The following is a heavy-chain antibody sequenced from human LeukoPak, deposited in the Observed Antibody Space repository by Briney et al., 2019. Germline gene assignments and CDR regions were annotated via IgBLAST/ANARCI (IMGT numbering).Heavy chain of an antibody. CDR2: ITSSSSNI. CDR1: ISTFSTSS. CDR3: ARPYSDAFDI. Sequence: VGSLRLSXAASISTFSTSSMNWVCQAPGKGMEWISYITSSSSNIYYADSVKGRFTISRDNAKKSLYLQMNNLRAEDTAVYYCARPYSDAFDIWGQGTMVTVSS. J-gene: IGHJ3*02. D-gene: IGHD2-21*01. V-gene: IGHV3-48*01.